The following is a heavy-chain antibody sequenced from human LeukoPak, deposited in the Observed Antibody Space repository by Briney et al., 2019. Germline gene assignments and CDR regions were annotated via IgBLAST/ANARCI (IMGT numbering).Heavy chain of an antibody. J-gene: IGHJ4*02. D-gene: IGHD1-26*01. CDR2: INPNSGGT. Sequence: ASVKVSCKASGYTFTGYYMHWVRQAPGQGLEWMGWINPNSGGTNYAQKFQGRVTMTRDTSISTAYMELSRLRSDDTAVYYCVRGMGWELLTYENYYFDYWGQGTLVTVSS. CDR3: VRGMGWELLTYENYYFDY. V-gene: IGHV1-2*02. CDR1: GYTFTGYY.